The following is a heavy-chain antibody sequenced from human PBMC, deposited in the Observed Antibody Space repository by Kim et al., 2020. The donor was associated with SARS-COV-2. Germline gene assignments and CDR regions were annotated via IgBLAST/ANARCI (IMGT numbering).Heavy chain of an antibody. V-gene: IGHV3-33*06. D-gene: IGHD3-10*01. CDR2: IWYDGSNK. J-gene: IGHJ4*02. CDR1: GFTFSSYG. CDR3: AKDLGFGESFDY. Sequence: GGSLRLSCAASGFTFSSYGMHWVRQAPGKRLEWVAVIWYDGSNKYYADSVKGRFTISRDNSKNTLYLQMNSLRAEDTAVYYCAKDLGFGESFDYWGQGTL.